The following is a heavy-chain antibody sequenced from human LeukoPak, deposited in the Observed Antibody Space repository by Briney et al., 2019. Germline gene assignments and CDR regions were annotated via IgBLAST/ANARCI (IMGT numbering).Heavy chain of an antibody. CDR2: INPNSGGT. V-gene: IGHV1-2*02. CDR3: AKDSPTIRSSSWLHYFDN. CDR1: GYTFTGYY. J-gene: IGHJ4*02. D-gene: IGHD6-13*01. Sequence: ASVKVSCKASGYTFTGYYMHWVRQAPGQGLEWMGWINPNSGGTNYAQKFQGRVTTTRDTSISTAYMELSRLRSDDTAVYYCAKDSPTIRSSSWLHYFDNWGQGTLVTVSS.